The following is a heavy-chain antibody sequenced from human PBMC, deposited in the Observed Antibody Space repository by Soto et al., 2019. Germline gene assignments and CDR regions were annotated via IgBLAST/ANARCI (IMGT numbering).Heavy chain of an antibody. J-gene: IGHJ4*02. Sequence: GGSLRLSCAASGFTVSSNYMSWVRQAPGKGLEWVSVIYSGGSTYYADSVKGRFTISRDNSKNTLYLQMNSLRAEDTAVYYCEKIQAPGNIAVAATAIDYWGQGTLVTVSS. V-gene: IGHV3-53*01. CDR1: GFTVSSNY. CDR3: EKIQAPGNIAVAATAIDY. D-gene: IGHD6-19*01. CDR2: IYSGGST.